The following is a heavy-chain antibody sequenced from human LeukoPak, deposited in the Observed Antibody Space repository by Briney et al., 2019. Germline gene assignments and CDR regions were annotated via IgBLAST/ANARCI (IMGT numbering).Heavy chain of an antibody. CDR3: ARVGRRGDYGDSYYFDY. D-gene: IGHD4-17*01. CDR2: ISSSGGIT. Sequence: GGSLRLSCAASGFIFSTYALYWVRQSPGKGLEFVSAISSSGGITHYSNSVRGRFTVSRDNSQNTLYLQMGSLRAEDTAVYYCARVGRRGDYGDSYYFDYWGQGTLVTVSS. CDR1: GFIFSTYA. J-gene: IGHJ4*02. V-gene: IGHV3-64*01.